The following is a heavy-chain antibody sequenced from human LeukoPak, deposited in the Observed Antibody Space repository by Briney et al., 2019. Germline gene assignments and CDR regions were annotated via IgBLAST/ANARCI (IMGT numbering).Heavy chain of an antibody. Sequence: PGGSLRLSCAGSGFTFSHYFMHWVRQAPGKGLEFVSAITYTGDETYYARSVKGRFTVSRDNSKNTLYLQMGSLRAEDTAIYYCARDPSVGGYSGSELDFWGQGTLVTVSS. CDR2: ITYTGDET. J-gene: IGHJ4*02. D-gene: IGHD5-12*01. V-gene: IGHV3-64*01. CDR1: GFTFSHYF. CDR3: ARDPSVGGYSGSELDF.